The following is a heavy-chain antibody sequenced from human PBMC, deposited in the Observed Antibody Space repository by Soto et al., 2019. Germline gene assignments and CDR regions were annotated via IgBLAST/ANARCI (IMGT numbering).Heavy chain of an antibody. CDR2: INPNSGGT. V-gene: IGHV1-2*04. J-gene: IGHJ6*02. Sequence: ASVKVSCKASGYTFTGYYMHWVRQAPGQGLEWMGWINPNSGGTNYAQKFQGWVTMTRDTSISTAYMELSRLRSDDTAVYYCARGGVTAGPDYYYYGMDVSGQGTTVTVSS. CDR3: ARGGVTAGPDYYYYGMDV. D-gene: IGHD5-18*01. CDR1: GYTFTGYY.